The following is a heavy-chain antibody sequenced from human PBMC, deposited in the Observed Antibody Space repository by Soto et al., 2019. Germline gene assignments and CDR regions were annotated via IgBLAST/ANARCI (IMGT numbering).Heavy chain of an antibody. D-gene: IGHD2-2*01. J-gene: IGHJ5*02. CDR1: GFTFSTYW. CDR2: INSDASHT. Sequence: EVQLVESGGGLVQPGGSLRLSCAASGFTFSTYWMHWIRQVPGKGLEWVSRINSDASHTYYADSVKRRFTISRENAKNALHVEMNSLTAEDPAVYYCVRDGNCITTSGYGNWINPWGQGTLVTVSS. V-gene: IGHV3-74*01. CDR3: VRDGNCITTSGYGNWINP.